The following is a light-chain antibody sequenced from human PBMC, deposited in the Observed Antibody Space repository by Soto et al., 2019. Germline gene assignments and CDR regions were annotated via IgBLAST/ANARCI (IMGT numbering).Light chain of an antibody. V-gene: IGLV2-14*01. CDR3: SSYTSTSTYV. Sequence: QSALTQPASVSGSPGQSITISCTGTSSDVGGYNYVSWYQQYPGKAPKLMIYHVSNRPSGVSNRFSGSKSGNSASLTISGLKAEDEADYYCSSYTSTSTYVFGTGTKLTVL. J-gene: IGLJ1*01. CDR2: HVS. CDR1: SSDVGGYNY.